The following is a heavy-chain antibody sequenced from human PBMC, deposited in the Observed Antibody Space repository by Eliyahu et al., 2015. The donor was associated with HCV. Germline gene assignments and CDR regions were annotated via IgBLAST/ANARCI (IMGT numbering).Heavy chain of an antibody. D-gene: IGHD6-19*01. CDR2: INGSGGGK. CDR1: GFSFSSYS. J-gene: IGHJ4*02. V-gene: IGHV3-23*01. Sequence: VQMLESGGGLIQPGGSLRLSXVAPGFSFSSYSMHWVRQPPGEGLKWVSGINGSGGGKYYADSVKGRFAISRDNSKNTVYLQLNSLRAEDSAVYFCAKGGTLAVPSRFDSWGQGTLVIVSS. CDR3: AKGGTLAVPSRFDS.